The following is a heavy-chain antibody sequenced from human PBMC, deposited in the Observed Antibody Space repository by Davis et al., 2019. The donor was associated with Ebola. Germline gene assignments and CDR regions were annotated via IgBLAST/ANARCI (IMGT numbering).Heavy chain of an antibody. CDR3: ARGWLRTGFES. J-gene: IGHJ4*02. CDR1: GASVSGNIPA. Sequence: PSDTLSLTCAISGASVSGNIPAWNWIRQSPSRGLEWLGRTYYNSKWYNDYAVSVKSRITINPDTSKNQFSLQLNSVTLEDTAVYYCARGWLRTGFESWGQGTPVTVSS. V-gene: IGHV6-1*01. D-gene: IGHD5-24*01. CDR2: TYYNSKWYN.